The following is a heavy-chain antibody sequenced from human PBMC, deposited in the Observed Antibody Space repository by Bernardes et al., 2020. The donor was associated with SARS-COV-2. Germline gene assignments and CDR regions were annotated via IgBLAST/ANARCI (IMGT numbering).Heavy chain of an antibody. CDR1: GFAFDDYA. CDR2: ISWNSGSI. V-gene: IGHV3-9*01. Sequence: GGSLRLSCTASGFAFDDYAMHWVRHAPGKGLEWVSGISWNSGSIGYADSVKGRFTISRDNAKNSLYLQMNSLRAEDTALYYCAKDHLTITFGGVSIWGQGTLVTVAS. J-gene: IGHJ4*02. D-gene: IGHD3-16*01. CDR3: AKDHLTITFGGVSI.